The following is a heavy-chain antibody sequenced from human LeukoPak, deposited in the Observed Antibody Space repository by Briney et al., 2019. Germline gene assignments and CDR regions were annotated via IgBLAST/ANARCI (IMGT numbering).Heavy chain of an antibody. CDR2: INHSGST. J-gene: IGHJ6*03. Sequence: PSETLSLTCAVYGGSFSGYYWSWIRQPPGKGLEWIGEINHSGSTNYNPSLKSRVTISVDTSKNQFSLKLSSVTAADTAVYYCARDVRTGYMDVWGKGTTVTVSS. V-gene: IGHV4-34*01. D-gene: IGHD3-10*02. CDR1: GGSFSGYY. CDR3: ARDVRTGYMDV.